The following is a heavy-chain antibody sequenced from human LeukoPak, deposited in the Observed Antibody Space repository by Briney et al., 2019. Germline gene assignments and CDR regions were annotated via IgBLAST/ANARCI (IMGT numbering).Heavy chain of an antibody. Sequence: KSLKISCMGSGCSSTSYLISWVRQMPAKGLEWMGIIYPSDSNTRYSPSFQGQVTISADKSISTAYLQWSSLKASHTAMYYCARQATPVDYWGQGTLVSVCS. CDR2: IYPSDSNT. J-gene: IGHJ4*02. V-gene: IGHV5-51*01. CDR1: GCSSTSYL. D-gene: IGHD1-14*01. CDR3: ARQATPVDY.